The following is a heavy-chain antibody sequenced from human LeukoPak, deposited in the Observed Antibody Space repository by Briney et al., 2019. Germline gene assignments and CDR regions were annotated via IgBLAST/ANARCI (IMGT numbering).Heavy chain of an antibody. D-gene: IGHD3-9*01. CDR1: GFTFSSYA. Sequence: GGSLRLSCAASGFTFSSYAMHWVRQAPGKGLKWVAVISYDGSNKYYADSVKGRFTISRDNSKNTLYLQMNSLRAEDTAVYYCARGPHDILTGYYLFDYWGQGTLVTVSS. V-gene: IGHV3-30-3*01. CDR2: ISYDGSNK. J-gene: IGHJ4*02. CDR3: ARGPHDILTGYYLFDY.